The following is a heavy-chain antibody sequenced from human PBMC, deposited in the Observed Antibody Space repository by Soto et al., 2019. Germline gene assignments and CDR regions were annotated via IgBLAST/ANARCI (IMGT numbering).Heavy chain of an antibody. CDR1: GFSVGAKY. J-gene: IGHJ3*02. CDR3: ARAHYPLDAFDI. CDR2: FYSGGST. D-gene: IGHD3-10*01. Sequence: PGGSLRLSCAASGFSVGAKYMSWVRQAPGKGLEWVSVFYSGGSTYYSESVEGRFTISRDIAENTIYLQMSSLRAEDTAMYYCARAHYPLDAFDIWGQGTMVTVSS. V-gene: IGHV3-53*01.